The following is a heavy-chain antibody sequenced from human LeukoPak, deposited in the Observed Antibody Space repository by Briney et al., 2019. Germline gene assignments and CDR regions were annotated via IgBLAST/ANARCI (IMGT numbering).Heavy chain of an antibody. J-gene: IGHJ6*02. Sequence: ASVKVSCKASGYTFTSYAMHWVRQAPGQRLEWMGWINAGNGDTKYSQKFQGRVTITRDTSASTAYMELSSLRSEDTAVYYCARDTGYDSSGYYYYYGMNVWGQGTTVTVSS. CDR3: ARDTGYDSSGYYYYYGMNV. D-gene: IGHD3-22*01. V-gene: IGHV1-3*01. CDR1: GYTFTSYA. CDR2: INAGNGDT.